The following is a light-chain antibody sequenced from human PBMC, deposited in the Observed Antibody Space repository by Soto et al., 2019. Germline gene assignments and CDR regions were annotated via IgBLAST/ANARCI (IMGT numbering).Light chain of an antibody. V-gene: IGKV1-33*01. Sequence: DIQLTQSPSSLSATVGDRVTITCQASQDIRKYLNWYQQKPGKAPKLLIYDASNRETGVPSRFSGSGSGTDFSLYIDSLQHEDIATYYCQQYDHPPYTFGQGTTLEIK. CDR1: QDIRKY. CDR3: QQYDHPPYT. CDR2: DAS. J-gene: IGKJ2*01.